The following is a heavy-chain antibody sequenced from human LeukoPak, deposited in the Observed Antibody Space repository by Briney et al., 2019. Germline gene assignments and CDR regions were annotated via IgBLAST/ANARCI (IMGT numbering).Heavy chain of an antibody. V-gene: IGHV3-74*01. Sequence: GGSLRLSCAASGFTFSAYSMNWVRQAPGKGLVWVSRINTDGSSTSYADSVKGRFTISRDNAKNTLYLQMNSLRAEDTAVYYCARAVKGGYYPDYWGQGTLVTVSS. CDR1: GFTFSAYS. CDR3: ARAVKGGYYPDY. D-gene: IGHD3-3*01. CDR2: INTDGSST. J-gene: IGHJ4*02.